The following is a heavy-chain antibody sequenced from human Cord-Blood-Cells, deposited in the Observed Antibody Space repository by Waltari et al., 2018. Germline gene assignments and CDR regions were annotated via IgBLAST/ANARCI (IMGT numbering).Heavy chain of an antibody. CDR2: IYSGGST. CDR3: ARASYYYDSSGYYFDY. Sequence: EVQLVESGGGLIQPGGSLRLSCAASGFTVSSNYMSWVRQPPGKGLEWVSVIYSGGSTYYADSVKGRFTISRDNSKNTLYLQMNSLRAEDTAVYYCARASYYYDSSGYYFDYWGQGTLVTVSS. D-gene: IGHD3-22*01. CDR1: GFTVSSNY. V-gene: IGHV3-53*01. J-gene: IGHJ4*02.